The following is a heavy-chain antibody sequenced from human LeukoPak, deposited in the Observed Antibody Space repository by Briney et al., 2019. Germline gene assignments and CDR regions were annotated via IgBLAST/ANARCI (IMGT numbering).Heavy chain of an antibody. V-gene: IGHV3-23*01. CDR1: GFTFSNYA. J-gene: IGHJ4*02. CDR3: AKGTWIQLWFSFVDY. CDR2: ISGSGGST. D-gene: IGHD5-18*01. Sequence: GGSLRLSCAASGFTFSNYAMSWVRQAPGKGLEWVSAISGSGGSTYYADSVKGRFTISRDNSKNTLYLQMNSLRAEDTAVYYCAKGTWIQLWFSFVDYWGQGTLDTVSS.